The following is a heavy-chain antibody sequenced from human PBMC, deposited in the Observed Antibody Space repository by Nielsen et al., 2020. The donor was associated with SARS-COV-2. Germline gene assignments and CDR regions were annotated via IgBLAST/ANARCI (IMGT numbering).Heavy chain of an antibody. CDR3: ARDESYCGGDCATYFDY. D-gene: IGHD2-21*02. CDR2: IKQDGSEK. V-gene: IGHV3-7*01. Sequence: GGSLRLSCAASGFTFSSYWMSWVRQAPGKGLEWVANIKQDGSEKYYVDSVKGRFTISRDNAKNSLYLQMNSLRAEDTAVYYCARDESYCGGDCATYFDYWGQGTLVTVSS. CDR1: GFTFSSYW. J-gene: IGHJ4*02.